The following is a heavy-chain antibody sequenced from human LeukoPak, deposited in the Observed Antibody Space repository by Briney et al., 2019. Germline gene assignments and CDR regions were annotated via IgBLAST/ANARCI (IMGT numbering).Heavy chain of an antibody. V-gene: IGHV4-59*01. D-gene: IGHD4-17*01. CDR2: IYYRGST. Sequence: SETLSLTCTVSGGSINNYYWSWIRQPPGKGLECLGYIYYRGSTNYNPSLKSRVTFSVDTSKNQFSLKLNSVTAADTAVYYCARGGDYGDLRYFDYWGQGTLVTVSS. CDR1: GGSINNYY. J-gene: IGHJ4*02. CDR3: ARGGDYGDLRYFDY.